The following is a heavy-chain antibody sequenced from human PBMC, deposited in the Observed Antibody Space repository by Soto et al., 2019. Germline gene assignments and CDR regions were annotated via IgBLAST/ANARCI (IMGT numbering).Heavy chain of an antibody. V-gene: IGHV1-18*01. CDR2: ISAYNGNT. J-gene: IGHJ5*02. CDR1: GYSFATSG. CDR3: ARAGHYYDSSGYAT. Sequence: VSCKASGYSFATSGISWVRQAPGQGLEWMGWISAYNGNTNYEQRLQDRVTMTTDTSTSTAYLELRSLRSDDTAVYYCARAGHYYDSSGYATWGQGTLVTVSS. D-gene: IGHD3-22*01.